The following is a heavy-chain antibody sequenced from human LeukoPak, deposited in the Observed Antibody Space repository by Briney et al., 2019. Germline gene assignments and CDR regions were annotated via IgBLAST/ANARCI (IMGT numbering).Heavy chain of an antibody. CDR3: ARVRRVRGYGSGSYFLSCSVDY. Sequence: SETLSLICTVSGGSISSSSYYWGWIRQPPGKGLEWIGSIYYSVSTYYNPSLKSRVTISVDTSKNQFSLKLSSVTAADTAVYYCARVRRVRGYGSGSYFLSCSVDYWGQGTLVTVSS. D-gene: IGHD3-10*01. CDR1: GGSISSSSYY. CDR2: IYYSVST. V-gene: IGHV4-39*01. J-gene: IGHJ4*02.